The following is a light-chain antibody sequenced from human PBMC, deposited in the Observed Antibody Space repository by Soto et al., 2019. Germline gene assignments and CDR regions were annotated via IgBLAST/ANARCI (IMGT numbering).Light chain of an antibody. CDR1: SSDVGSYNF. J-gene: IGLJ1*01. CDR2: EVS. Sequence: QSVLTQPASVSGSPGQSITISCTGTSSDVGSYNFVSWYQQLPGKAPKLMIYEVSNRPSGVSNRFSGSKSGNTASLTISGLQAEEEADYYYSSYTTSSNYVFGSGTKATVL. V-gene: IGLV2-14*01. CDR3: SSYTTSSNYV.